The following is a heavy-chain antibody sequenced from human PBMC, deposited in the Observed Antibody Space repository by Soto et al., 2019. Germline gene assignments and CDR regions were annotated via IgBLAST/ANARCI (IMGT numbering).Heavy chain of an antibody. Sequence: EVQLVETGGGLIQPGGSLRLSCAASGFTVSSNYMSCVRQAPGKGLEWVSVIYSGGSTYYEDSGKGRFTISRDNSKNTLYLQMNSLRAEDTAVYYCARGYGRGAGYNFLYYYGMDVWGQGTTVTDSS. J-gene: IGHJ6*02. V-gene: IGHV3-53*02. CDR2: IYSGGST. D-gene: IGHD3-10*02. CDR1: GFTVSSNY. CDR3: ARGYGRGAGYNFLYYYGMDV.